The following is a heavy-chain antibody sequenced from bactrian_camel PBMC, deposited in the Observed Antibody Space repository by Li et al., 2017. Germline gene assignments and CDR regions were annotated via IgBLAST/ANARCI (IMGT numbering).Heavy chain of an antibody. D-gene: IGHD5*01. J-gene: IGHJ4*01. Sequence: HVQLVESGGGSVQAGGSLTLSCTASQSTYRSMCMAWFRQAPGAKRETVATIDSNGVTKVADSVKARFTASKDSAKSTLYLEMRSLKPDDTAMYYCAADFLTCPPRDEGFAYLNYWGQGTQVTVS. V-gene: IGHV3S53*01. CDR1: QSTYRSMC. CDR2: IDSNGVT. CDR3: AADFLTCPPRDEGFAYLNY.